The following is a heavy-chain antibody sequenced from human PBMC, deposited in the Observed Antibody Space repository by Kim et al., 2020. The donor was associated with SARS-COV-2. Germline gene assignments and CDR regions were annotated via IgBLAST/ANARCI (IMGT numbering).Heavy chain of an antibody. V-gene: IGHV4-39*07. CDR3: ARDFPIWRFNVAGTERRVGL. CDR1: GGSISSSSYY. D-gene: IGHD6-19*01. Sequence: SETLSLTCTVSGGSISSSSYYWGWIRQPPGKGLEWIGSIYYSGSTYYNPSLKSRVTISVDTSKNQFSLKLSSVTAADTAVYYCARDFPIWRFNVAGTERRVGLWGQGTLVTVSS. J-gene: IGHJ4*02. CDR2: IYYSGST.